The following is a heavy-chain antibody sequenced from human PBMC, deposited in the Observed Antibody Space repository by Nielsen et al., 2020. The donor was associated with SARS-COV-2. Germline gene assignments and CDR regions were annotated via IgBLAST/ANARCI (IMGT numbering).Heavy chain of an antibody. V-gene: IGHV7-4-1*02. D-gene: IGHD2-2*01. CDR2: INTNTGNP. Sequence: WVRQAPGQGLEWMGWINTNTGNPTYAQGFTGRFVFSLDTSVSTAYLQISSLKAEDTAVYYCARGAYCSSTSCYAGQYYYYYGMDVWGQETTVTVSS. CDR3: ARGAYCSSTSCYAGQYYYYYGMDV. J-gene: IGHJ6*02.